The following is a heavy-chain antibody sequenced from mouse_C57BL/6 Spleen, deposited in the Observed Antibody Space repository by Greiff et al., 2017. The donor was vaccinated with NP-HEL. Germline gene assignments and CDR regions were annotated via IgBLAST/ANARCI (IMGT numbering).Heavy chain of an antibody. D-gene: IGHD1-1*01. CDR1: GFTFSSYA. J-gene: IGHJ3*01. Sequence: EVKLVESGEGLVKPGGSLKLSCAASGFTFSSYAMSWVRQTPEKRLEWVAYISSGGDYIYYADTGKGRFTISRDNARNTLYLQMSSLKSEDTAMYYCTRPWDYYGSSYEFAYWGQGTLVTVSA. CDR3: TRPWDYYGSSYEFAY. V-gene: IGHV5S21*01. CDR2: ISSGGDYI.